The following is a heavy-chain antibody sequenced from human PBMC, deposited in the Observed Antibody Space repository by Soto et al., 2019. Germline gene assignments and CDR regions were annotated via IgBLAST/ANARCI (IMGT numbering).Heavy chain of an antibody. CDR3: ASVSGDYYYYYGLDV. Sequence: EVQLVESGGGLVKPGGSMRLSCAASGFTFSSFSMSWVRQAPGKGLEWVSSISRDSSYIYYTVSLKGRVTISRDNAKNSMYLHMNSLRAEDTAVYYCASVSGDYYYYYGLDVWGQGTTVTVSS. CDR1: GFTFSSFS. J-gene: IGHJ6*02. D-gene: IGHD4-17*01. CDR2: ISRDSSYI. V-gene: IGHV3-21*01.